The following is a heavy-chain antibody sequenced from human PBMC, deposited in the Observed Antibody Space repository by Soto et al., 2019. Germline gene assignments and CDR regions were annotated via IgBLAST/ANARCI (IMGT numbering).Heavy chain of an antibody. CDR2: IYYSGST. D-gene: IGHD5-12*01. Sequence: AETLSLTCTVSGGSISSYYWSWIRQPPGKGLEWILYIYYSGSTNYNPSLKSRVTISVETSKNQFSPKLSSVTAADTAVYYCASRGVDIVATTRDYYYGMHXWGQGTTVTVS. CDR1: GGSISSYY. V-gene: IGHV4-59*01. J-gene: IGHJ6*02. CDR3: ASRGVDIVATTRDYYYGMHX.